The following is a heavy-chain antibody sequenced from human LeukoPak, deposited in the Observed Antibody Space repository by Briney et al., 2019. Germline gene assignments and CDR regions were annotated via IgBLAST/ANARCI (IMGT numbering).Heavy chain of an antibody. CDR1: GFTFSSYS. Sequence: GGSLRLSCAASGFTFSSYSMNWVRQAPGKGLEWVSSISSSSSYIYYADSVKGRFTISRDNAKNSLYLQVNSLRAEDTAVYYCARPYYYDSSGYYSDFDYWGQGTLVTVSS. D-gene: IGHD3-22*01. CDR3: ARPYYYDSSGYYSDFDY. V-gene: IGHV3-21*01. J-gene: IGHJ4*02. CDR2: ISSSSSYI.